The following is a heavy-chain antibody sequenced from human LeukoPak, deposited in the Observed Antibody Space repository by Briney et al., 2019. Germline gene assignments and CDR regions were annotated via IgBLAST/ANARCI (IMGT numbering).Heavy chain of an antibody. CDR1: GFTFSNAW. Sequence: GGSLRLSCAASGFTFSNAWMSWVRQAPRKGLEWVGRIKSKTDGGTTDYAAPVKGRFTISRDDSKNTLYLQMNSLKTEDTAAYYRTTVGSGWLLPDYWGQGTLVTVSS. CDR3: TTVGSGWLLPDY. CDR2: IKSKTDGGTT. J-gene: IGHJ4*02. D-gene: IGHD6-19*01. V-gene: IGHV3-15*01.